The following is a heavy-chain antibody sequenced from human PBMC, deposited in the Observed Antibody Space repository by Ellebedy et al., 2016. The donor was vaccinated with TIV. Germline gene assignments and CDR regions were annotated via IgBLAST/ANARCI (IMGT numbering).Heavy chain of an antibody. CDR3: VRWFGVYYAFDI. CDR2: IHHTGKN. V-gene: IGHV4-59*02. J-gene: IGHJ3*02. D-gene: IGHD3-10*01. Sequence: MPSETLSLTCTVSGVSVSSYYWNWTRQPPGKGLEWIGYIHHTGKNLYNPALRSRLTMSVDTSKNQFSLTLSSVTAADTAVYYCVRWFGVYYAFDIWGQGTMVSVS. CDR1: GVSVSSYY.